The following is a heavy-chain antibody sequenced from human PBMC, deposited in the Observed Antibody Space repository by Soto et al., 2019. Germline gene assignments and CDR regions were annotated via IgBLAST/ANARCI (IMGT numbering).Heavy chain of an antibody. J-gene: IGHJ5*02. Sequence: QVQLQESGPGLVKPSQTLSLTCTVSGGSISSGGYYWSWIRQHPGKGLEWIGYIYYTGNTYYNPSLRSRVTISEDTSKNQFSLKLSSVTAADTAVYYCARGEASMVRGVSNWFDPWGQVTLVTVSS. CDR3: ARGEASMVRGVSNWFDP. V-gene: IGHV4-31*03. D-gene: IGHD3-10*01. CDR2: IYYTGNT. CDR1: GGSISSGGYY.